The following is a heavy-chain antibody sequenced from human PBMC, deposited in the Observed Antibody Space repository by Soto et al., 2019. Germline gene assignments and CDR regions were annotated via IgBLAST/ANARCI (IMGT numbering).Heavy chain of an antibody. CDR1: GMSISSGEYY. Sequence: QVQLQESGPGLVKPSQTLSLTCSVSGMSISSGEYYWSWIRQPPGKGLEWIGYIYYNGDTYSNPSLKSRVTISIDTSKNHFSLKLSSVTAADTAVFFCARLMSGGYIDYWGQGTLVTVSS. J-gene: IGHJ4*02. D-gene: IGHD3-10*02. V-gene: IGHV4-30-4*01. CDR2: IYYNGDT. CDR3: ARLMSGGYIDY.